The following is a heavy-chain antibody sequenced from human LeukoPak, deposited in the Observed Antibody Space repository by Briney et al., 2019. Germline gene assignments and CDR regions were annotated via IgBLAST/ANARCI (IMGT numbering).Heavy chain of an antibody. J-gene: IGHJ3*02. D-gene: IGHD3-10*01. Sequence: PGGSLRLSCTASGLTFSTYAMNWVRQAPGKGLEWVSSISSSSSYIYYADSVKGRFTISRDNAKNSLYLQMDSLRAEDTAVYYCARDLRAGSTTPDAFDIWGQGTMVTVSS. CDR2: ISSSSSYI. V-gene: IGHV3-21*01. CDR3: ARDLRAGSTTPDAFDI. CDR1: GLTFSTYA.